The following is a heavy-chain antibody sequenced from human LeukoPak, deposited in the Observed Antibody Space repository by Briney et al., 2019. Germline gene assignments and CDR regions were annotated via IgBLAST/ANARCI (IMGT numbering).Heavy chain of an antibody. V-gene: IGHV4-59*01. J-gene: IGHJ3*02. D-gene: IGHD1-26*01. Sequence: SETLSLTCTVFGGSISSYYWSWIRQPPGKGLEWIGYIYYSGSTNYNPSLKSRVTISVDTSKNQFSLKLSSVTAADTAVYYCARLLQDDAFDIWGQGTMVTVSS. CDR1: GGSISSYY. CDR2: IYYSGST. CDR3: ARLLQDDAFDI.